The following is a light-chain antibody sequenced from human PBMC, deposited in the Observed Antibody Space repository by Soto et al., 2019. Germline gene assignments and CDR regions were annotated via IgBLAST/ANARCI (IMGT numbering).Light chain of an antibody. CDR3: QQDHTSAT. CDR1: QSVSASY. CDR2: GAS. V-gene: IGKV3-20*01. J-gene: IGKJ2*01. Sequence: EIVLTQSPGTLSLSPGERATLSCRASQSVSASYLAWYQQKPGQAPRLLIYGASSRATGFPDRFSGSGSGTDFTLTISRLEPEDSAVYYCQQDHTSATFGQGTKLEI.